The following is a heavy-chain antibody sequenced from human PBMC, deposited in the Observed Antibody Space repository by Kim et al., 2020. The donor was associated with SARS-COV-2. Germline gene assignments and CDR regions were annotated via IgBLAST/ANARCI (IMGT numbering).Heavy chain of an antibody. J-gene: IGHJ4*02. V-gene: IGHV3-48*04. CDR2: ISSSSTI. CDR1: GFTFSSYS. Sequence: GGSLRLSCAASGFTFSSYSMNWVRQAPGKGLEWVSYISSSSTIYYADSVKGRFTISRDNAKNSLYLQMNSLRAEDTAVYYCARDGGLPAWSYATSGYFDYWGQGTLVTVSS. D-gene: IGHD1-26*01. CDR3: ARDGGLPAWSYATSGYFDY.